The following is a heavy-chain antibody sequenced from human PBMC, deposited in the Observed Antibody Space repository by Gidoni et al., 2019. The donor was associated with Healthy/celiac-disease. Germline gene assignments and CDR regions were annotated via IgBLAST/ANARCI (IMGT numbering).Heavy chain of an antibody. Sequence: QVQLVQSGAEVKKPGSSVKVSCKASGGPFSSYAISWVRQAPGQGLEWMGGIIPIFGTANYAQKFQGRVTITADESTSTAYMELSSLRSEDTAVYYCASFSGSSPVGSFDIWGQGTMVTVSS. CDR2: IIPIFGTA. CDR3: ASFSGSSPVGSFDI. J-gene: IGHJ3*02. V-gene: IGHV1-69*01. CDR1: GGPFSSYA. D-gene: IGHD1-26*01.